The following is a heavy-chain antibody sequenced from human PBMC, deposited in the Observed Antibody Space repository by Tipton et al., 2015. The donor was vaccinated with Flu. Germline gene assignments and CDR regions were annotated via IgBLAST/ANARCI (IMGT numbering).Heavy chain of an antibody. D-gene: IGHD3-10*01. J-gene: IGHJ4*02. V-gene: IGHV4-4*07. CDR3: ARSHYGSGAYYFDY. CDR2: IYSGGSN. Sequence: TLSLTCTVSGGSISSYYWSWIRQPAGKGLEWIGRIYSGGSNNYNPSLKSRVTMSVDTSKNQFSLNLSSVTAADTAVYYCARSHYGSGAYYFDYWGQGTLVTVSS. CDR1: GGSISSYY.